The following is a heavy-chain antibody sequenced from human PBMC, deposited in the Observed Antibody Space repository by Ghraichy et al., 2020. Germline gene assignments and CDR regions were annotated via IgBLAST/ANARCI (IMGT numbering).Heavy chain of an antibody. J-gene: IGHJ6*02. V-gene: IGHV4-34*01. Sequence: GSLSLTCAVYGGSFSDYYWSWIRQPPGRGLEWIGEIDHGGSTNYNPSLKSRVTISVETTKNQFSLKLSSVTAADTAVYYCASRPGAYYYGMDVWGQGTTVTVSS. D-gene: IGHD1-26*01. CDR2: IDHGGST. CDR3: ASRPGAYYYGMDV. CDR1: GGSFSDYY.